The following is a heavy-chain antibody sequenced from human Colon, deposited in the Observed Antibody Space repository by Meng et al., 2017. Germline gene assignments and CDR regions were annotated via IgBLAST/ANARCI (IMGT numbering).Heavy chain of an antibody. Sequence: QVQLQESGPVLVKPSETLYLTCTVSGASINSSYWSWIRQPPGKGLEWIGFIFYVGTSNSNPSLTSRVTMSLDMSKNQFSLKLSSVTAADTAVYYCAKSGTTGVYLFDPWGQGTLVTVSS. CDR3: AKSGTTGVYLFDP. CDR2: IFYVGTS. D-gene: IGHD1-1*01. V-gene: IGHV4-59*12. CDR1: GASINSSY. J-gene: IGHJ5*02.